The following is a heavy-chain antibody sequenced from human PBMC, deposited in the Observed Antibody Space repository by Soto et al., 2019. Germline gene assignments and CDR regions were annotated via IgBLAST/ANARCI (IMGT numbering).Heavy chain of an antibody. CDR1: GYTFTTYD. Sequence: RASVKVSCKASGYTFTTYDVSWVRQASGQGLEWMGWMNPSNGNAGYAQKFQGRVTMTRNTSISTVYMELSGLRPDDTAVYYCARRKERSGPHYFDYWGQGXRVTVSS. V-gene: IGHV1-8*02. CDR2: MNPSNGNA. D-gene: IGHD6-25*01. J-gene: IGHJ4*02. CDR3: ARRKERSGPHYFDY.